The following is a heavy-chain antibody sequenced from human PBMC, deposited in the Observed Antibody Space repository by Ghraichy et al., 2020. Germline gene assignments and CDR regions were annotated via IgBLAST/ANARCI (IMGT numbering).Heavy chain of an antibody. CDR1: GGSISSGGYY. CDR2: IYYSGST. V-gene: IGHV4-31*03. J-gene: IGHJ4*02. D-gene: IGHD5-24*01. CDR3: ARGAERWLQLRYFDY. Sequence: SETLSLTCTVSGGSISSGGYYWSWIRQHPGKGLEWIGYIYYSGSTYYNPSLKSRVTISVDTSKNQFSLKLSSVTAADTAVYYCARGAERWLQLRYFDYWGQGTLVTVSS.